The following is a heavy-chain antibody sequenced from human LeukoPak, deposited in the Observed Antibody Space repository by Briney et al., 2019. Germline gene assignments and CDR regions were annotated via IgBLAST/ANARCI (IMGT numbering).Heavy chain of an antibody. CDR1: GFTFSSYS. J-gene: IGHJ6*03. V-gene: IGHV3-21*01. CDR3: ARGLHRSSTISHYYYYYMDV. Sequence: GGSLRLSCAASGFTFSSYSMNWVRQAPGKGLEWVSSISSSSSYIYYADSVKGRFTISRDNAKNSLYLQMNSLGAEDTAVYYCARGLHRSSTISHYYYYYMDVWGKGTTVTVSS. D-gene: IGHD2-2*01. CDR2: ISSSSSYI.